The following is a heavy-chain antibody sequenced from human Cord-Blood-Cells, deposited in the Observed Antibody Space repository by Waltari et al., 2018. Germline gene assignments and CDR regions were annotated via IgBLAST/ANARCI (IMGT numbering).Heavy chain of an antibody. CDR3: ARTLGNAVAFDI. CDR1: GGSISSYY. CDR2: IYYSGST. V-gene: IGHV4-59*08. Sequence: QVQLQESGPGLVKPSETLSLTCTVSGGSISSYYWSWIRQPPGKGLEWIGYIYYSGSTNYNPSLQSRVTISVDTSKNQFSLKLSSVTAADTAVYYCARTLGNAVAFDIWGQGTMVTVSS. D-gene: IGHD7-27*01. J-gene: IGHJ3*02.